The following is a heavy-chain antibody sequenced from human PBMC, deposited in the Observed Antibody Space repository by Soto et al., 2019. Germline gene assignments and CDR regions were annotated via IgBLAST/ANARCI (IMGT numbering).Heavy chain of an antibody. J-gene: IGHJ4*02. D-gene: IGHD6-13*01. CDR3: ARSPRSSPYFDY. V-gene: IGHV5-51*01. Sequence: GESLKISCQCSGYTFSNFWIGWVRQLPGKGLEWMGIIYPGDHETRYSPSFHGKVTISADKSINTAYLQWDSLEASDTAFYFCARSPRSSPYFDYWGQGTLVTVSS. CDR2: IYPGDHET. CDR1: GYTFSNFW.